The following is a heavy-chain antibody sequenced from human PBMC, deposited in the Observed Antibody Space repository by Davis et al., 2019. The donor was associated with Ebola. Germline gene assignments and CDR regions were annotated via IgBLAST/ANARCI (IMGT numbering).Heavy chain of an antibody. D-gene: IGHD3/OR15-3a*01. CDR1: GFTFSNYY. V-gene: IGHV3-74*01. CDR3: VRDASLYGHWTGWFDY. J-gene: IGHJ4*02. Sequence: HTGGSLRLSCAASGFTFSNYYMHWVRQAPGKGLEWVARIKTDGSTTRYADSVKGRFTISRDNPTNTLFLEMNSLRVEDTAVYYCVRDASLYGHWTGWFDYWGQGTLVTVSS. CDR2: IKTDGSTT.